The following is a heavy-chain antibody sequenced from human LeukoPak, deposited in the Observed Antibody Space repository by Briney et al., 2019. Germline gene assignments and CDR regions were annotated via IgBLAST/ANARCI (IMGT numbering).Heavy chain of an antibody. CDR3: ARANWGSEGGRYFDY. V-gene: IGHV4-59*01. J-gene: IGHJ4*02. CDR2: ILYSGST. CDR1: GGSISTYY. Sequence: SETLSLTCTVSGGSISTYYWSWIRQPPGKGLEWIGYILYSGSTSYNPSLKSRVTMSVDTSKSRSSLELNSMTPADTAVYYCARANWGSEGGRYFDYWGQGTLVTVSS. D-gene: IGHD7-27*01.